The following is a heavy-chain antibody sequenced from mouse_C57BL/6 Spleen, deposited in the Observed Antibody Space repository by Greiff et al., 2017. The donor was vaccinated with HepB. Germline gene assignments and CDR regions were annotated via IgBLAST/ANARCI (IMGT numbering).Heavy chain of an antibody. CDR2: IDPSDSYT. CDR3: AIMDDYYYAMDY. CDR1: GYTFTSYW. V-gene: IGHV1-50*01. Sequence: QVQLQQPGAELVKPGASVKLSCKASGYTFTSYWMQWVKQRPGQGLEWIGEIDPSDSYTNYNQKFKGKATLTVDTSSSTAYMQLSSLTSEASAVYYCAIMDDYYYAMDYWGQGTSVTVSS. D-gene: IGHD2-4*01. J-gene: IGHJ4*01.